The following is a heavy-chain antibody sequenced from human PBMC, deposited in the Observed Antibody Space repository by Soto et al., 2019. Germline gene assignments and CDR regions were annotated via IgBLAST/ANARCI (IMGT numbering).Heavy chain of an antibody. CDR3: ARGGYSYGPQPGILSCFDY. CDR2: INPNSGGT. CDR1: GYTFTGYY. Sequence: ASVKVSCKASGYTFTGYYMHWVRQAPGQGLEWMGWINPNSGGTNYAQKFQGWVTMTRETSISTAYMELSRLRSDDTAVYYCARGGYSYGPQPGILSCFDYWGQGTLVTVSS. J-gene: IGHJ4*02. D-gene: IGHD5-18*01. V-gene: IGHV1-2*04.